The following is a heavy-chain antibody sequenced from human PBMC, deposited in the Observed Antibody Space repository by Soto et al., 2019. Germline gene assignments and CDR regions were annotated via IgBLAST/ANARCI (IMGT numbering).Heavy chain of an antibody. J-gene: IGHJ3*02. V-gene: IGHV3-23*01. CDR3: AKDARGQYHDSTPMGAFDI. CDR1: GFTFSSYA. D-gene: IGHD3-22*01. Sequence: PGGSLRLSCAASGFTFSSYAMSWVRQAPGKGLEWVSAISGSGGSTYYADSVKGRFTISRDNSKNTLYLQMNSLRAEDTAVYYCAKDARGQYHDSTPMGAFDIWGQGTMVTVSS. CDR2: ISGSGGST.